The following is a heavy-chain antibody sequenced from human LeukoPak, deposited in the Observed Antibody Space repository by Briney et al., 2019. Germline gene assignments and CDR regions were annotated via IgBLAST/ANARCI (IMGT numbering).Heavy chain of an antibody. D-gene: IGHD6-6*01. V-gene: IGHV1-69*13. J-gene: IGHJ3*02. CDR1: GYTFTSYG. CDR2: IIPIFGTA. CDR3: ARSGGSSSSVWPYDI. Sequence: ASVKVSCKASGYTFTSYGISWVRQAPGQGLEWMGGIIPIFGTANYAQKFQGRVTITADESTSTAYMELSSLRSEDTAVYYCARSGGSSSSVWPYDIWGQGTMVTVSS.